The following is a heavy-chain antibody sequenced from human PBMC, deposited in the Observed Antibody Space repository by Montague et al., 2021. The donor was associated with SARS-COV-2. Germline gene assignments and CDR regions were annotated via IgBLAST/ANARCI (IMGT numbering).Heavy chain of an antibody. CDR2: IYYSGSP. V-gene: IGHV4-30-4*08. CDR3: ASYIVVWTANSGGNDAFDN. J-gene: IGHJ3*02. Sequence: TLSLTCTVSGGSISSSDYYWSWIRQPPGKGLEWIGNIYYSGSPSYNPSLKSRVTISVDTSKNQFSLKLSSVTAADAAVYYCASYIVVWTANSGGNDAFDNWGQGTMVTVSS. D-gene: IGHD2-21*02. CDR1: GGSISSSDYY.